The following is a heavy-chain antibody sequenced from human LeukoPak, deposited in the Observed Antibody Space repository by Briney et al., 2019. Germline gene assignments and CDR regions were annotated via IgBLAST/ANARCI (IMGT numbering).Heavy chain of an antibody. J-gene: IGHJ3*02. D-gene: IGHD2-2*01. CDR1: GGTFSSYA. CDR3: AGDRPRCTSCYLVNPHAFDI. Sequence: SVKVSCKASGGTFSSYAISWVRQAPGQGLEWMGGIIPIFGTANYAQKFQGRVTITADESTSTAYMELSSLRSEDTAVYYCAGDRPRCTSCYLVNPHAFDIWGQGTMVTVSS. CDR2: IIPIFGTA. V-gene: IGHV1-69*13.